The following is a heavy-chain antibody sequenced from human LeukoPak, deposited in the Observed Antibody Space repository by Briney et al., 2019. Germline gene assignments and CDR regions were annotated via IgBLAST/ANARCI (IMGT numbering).Heavy chain of an antibody. CDR3: ARDFNGDYTVDYFDY. CDR1: GVTFSSDG. V-gene: IGHV3-23*01. D-gene: IGHD4-17*01. CDR2: ISDSGGA. Sequence: GGTLRLSCAASGVTFSSDGMKGGREGPGGGVERGSAISDSGGANYPDSLSARFTISRDNSKNPLYLQMNSLRAEDTAVYYRARDFNGDYTVDYFDYWGQGTLVTVSS. J-gene: IGHJ4*02.